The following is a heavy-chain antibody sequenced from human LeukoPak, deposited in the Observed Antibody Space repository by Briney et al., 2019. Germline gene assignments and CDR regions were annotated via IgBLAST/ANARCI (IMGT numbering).Heavy chain of an antibody. Sequence: GGSLRLSCAASGFTFSNAWTSWVRQAPGKGLEWVGRIKSKTDGGTTDYAAPVKGRFTISRDDSKNTLYLQMNSLKTEDTAVYYCTTVMVARCSSEPFDYWGQGTLVTVSS. CDR1: GFTFSNAW. D-gene: IGHD6-19*01. V-gene: IGHV3-15*01. CDR2: IKSKTDGGTT. J-gene: IGHJ4*02. CDR3: TTVMVARCSSEPFDY.